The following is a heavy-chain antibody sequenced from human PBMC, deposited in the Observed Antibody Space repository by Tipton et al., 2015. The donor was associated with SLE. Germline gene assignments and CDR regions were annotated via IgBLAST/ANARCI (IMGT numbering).Heavy chain of an antibody. CDR2: IYYSGST. J-gene: IGHJ3*02. Sequence: TLSLTCTASGGSISSSSYYWGWIRQPPGKGPEWIGSIYYSGSTYYNPSLKSRVTISVDTSKNQFSLKLSSVTAADTAVYYCAREDPGSAFDIWGQGTMVTVSS. CDR3: AREDPGSAFDI. D-gene: IGHD3-10*01. CDR1: GGSISSSSYY. V-gene: IGHV4-39*07.